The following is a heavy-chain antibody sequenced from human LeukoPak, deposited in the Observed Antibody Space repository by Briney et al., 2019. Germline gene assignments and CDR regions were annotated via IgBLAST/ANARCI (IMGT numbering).Heavy chain of an antibody. J-gene: IGHJ4*02. CDR1: GFTFSSYS. Sequence: GGSLRLSCAASGFTFSSYSMNWVRQAPGKGLEWVSSISSVSYIYYADSLKGRFTISRDNAKNSLLLQMNSLRAEDTAVYYCARGAAAPAPPGFDYWGRGTLVTVSS. V-gene: IGHV3-21*01. CDR3: ARGAAAPAPPGFDY. CDR2: ISSVSYI. D-gene: IGHD6-13*01.